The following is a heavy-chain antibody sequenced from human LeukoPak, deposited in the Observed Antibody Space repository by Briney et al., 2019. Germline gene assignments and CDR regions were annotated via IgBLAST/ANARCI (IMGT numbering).Heavy chain of an antibody. Sequence: GGSLTLSCAASGFTFSDYYMSWIRQTPGKGLEWVSSVRPSSSIIDYAVSVKGRFTISRDNARNSVYLQMNSLRAEDTAVYYCARDPYLDSSGFYSSPFDYWGQGTLVTVSS. D-gene: IGHD3-22*01. CDR2: VRPSSSII. J-gene: IGHJ4*02. CDR1: GFTFSDYY. CDR3: ARDPYLDSSGFYSSPFDY. V-gene: IGHV3-11*04.